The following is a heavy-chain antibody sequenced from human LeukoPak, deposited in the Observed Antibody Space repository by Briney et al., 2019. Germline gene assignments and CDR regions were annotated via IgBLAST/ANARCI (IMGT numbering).Heavy chain of an antibody. CDR2: INPDGSSP. CDR1: GFSLSTYW. Sequence: PGRSLRLYCAASGFSLSTYWMHWVRQAPGKGLVWVSRINPDGSSPNYADSVKGRFTISRDNAKNTLYLQMNSLRAEDTAVYYCARDWLPRPTGPVEIDYWGQGTLVTVSS. D-gene: IGHD5-18*01. J-gene: IGHJ4*02. CDR3: ARDWLPRPTGPVEIDY. V-gene: IGHV3-74*01.